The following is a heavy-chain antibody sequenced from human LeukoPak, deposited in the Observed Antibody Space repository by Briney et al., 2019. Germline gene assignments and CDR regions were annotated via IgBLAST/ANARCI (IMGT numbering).Heavy chain of an antibody. CDR1: GGSISSYY. Sequence: SETLSLTCTVSGGSISSYYWSWIRRPPGKGLEWIGYIYYSGSTNYNPSLKSRVTISVDTSKNQFSLKLSSVTAADTAVYYCARGHLFPLITMMDTHGAFDIWGQGTMVTVSS. J-gene: IGHJ3*02. CDR3: ARGHLFPLITMMDTHGAFDI. V-gene: IGHV4-59*01. D-gene: IGHD3-22*01. CDR2: IYYSGST.